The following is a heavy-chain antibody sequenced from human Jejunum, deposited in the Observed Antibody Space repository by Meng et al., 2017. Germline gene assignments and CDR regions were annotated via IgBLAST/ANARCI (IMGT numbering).Heavy chain of an antibody. CDR1: GYSASSNSAG. J-gene: IGHJ4*02. V-gene: IGHV6-1*01. D-gene: IGHD1-26*01. Sequence: QIQVQQSGPGLVKPSQTLSLTCAISGYSASSNSAGWNWIRQSPSRGLEWLGRTYYRSKWYIDYAVSVKSRITINPDTSKNQFSLHLNSVTPEDTAVYYCAGGGLVRSTRGYFDYWGQGTLVTVSS. CDR3: AGGGLVRSTRGYFDY. CDR2: TYYRSKWYI.